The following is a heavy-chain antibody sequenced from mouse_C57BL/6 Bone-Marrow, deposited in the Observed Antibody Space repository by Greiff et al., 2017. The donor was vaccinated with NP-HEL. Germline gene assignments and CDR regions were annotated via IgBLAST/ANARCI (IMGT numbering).Heavy chain of an antibody. CDR2: ISDGGSYT. Sequence: EVKLVESGGGLVKPGGSLKLSCAASGFTFSSYAMSWVRQTPEKRLEWVATISDGGSYTYYPDNVTGRFTIYRDNAKNNLCLQMSHRKSEDTAMYYCSRDSNEVWFAYWGQGTLVTVSA. CDR1: GFTFSSYA. D-gene: IGHD2-5*01. J-gene: IGHJ3*01. CDR3: SRDSNEVWFAY. V-gene: IGHV5-4*01.